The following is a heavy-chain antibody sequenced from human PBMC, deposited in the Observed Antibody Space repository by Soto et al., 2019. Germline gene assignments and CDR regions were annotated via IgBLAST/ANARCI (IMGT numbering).Heavy chain of an antibody. V-gene: IGHV1-69*13. Sequence: SVKVSCKASGGTFSSYAISWVRQAPGQGLEWMGGIIPIFGTANYAQKFQGRVTITADESTSTAYMELSSLRSEDTAVYYCARDVDTAMAPESYYYYGMDVWGQGTTVTVSS. J-gene: IGHJ6*02. CDR1: GGTFSSYA. CDR3: ARDVDTAMAPESYYYYGMDV. D-gene: IGHD5-18*01. CDR2: IIPIFGTA.